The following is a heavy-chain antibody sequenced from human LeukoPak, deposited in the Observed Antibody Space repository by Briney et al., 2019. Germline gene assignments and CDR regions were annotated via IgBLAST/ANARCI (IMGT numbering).Heavy chain of an antibody. J-gene: IGHJ4*02. D-gene: IGHD3-22*01. CDR2: ISGSGGST. CDR3: AYNPYYFYYFDY. CDR1: GFTFSSYA. Sequence: GGSLRLSCAASGFTFSSYAMSWVRQGPGKGLERVSAISGSGGSTYYADSVKGRFTISRDNSKNTLYLQMNSLRAEDTAVYYCAYNPYYFYYFDYWGQGTLVTVSS. V-gene: IGHV3-23*01.